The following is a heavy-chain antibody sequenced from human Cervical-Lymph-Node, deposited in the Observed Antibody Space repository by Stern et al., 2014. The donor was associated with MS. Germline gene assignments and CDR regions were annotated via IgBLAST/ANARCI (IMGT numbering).Heavy chain of an antibody. V-gene: IGHV3-30-3*01. D-gene: IGHD5-18*01. CDR3: ARGSAEYSYGYGGFDY. J-gene: IGHJ4*02. Sequence: VQLVESGGGVVQPGRSLRLSCAASGITFSTYAMHWVRQAPGKGLDWVAVMSYDGNNEYYADSVKGRFTISRDNSKNTLYLQMNSLRTDDTAVYYCARGSAEYSYGYGGFDYWGQGTVVTVSS. CDR2: MSYDGNNE. CDR1: GITFSTYA.